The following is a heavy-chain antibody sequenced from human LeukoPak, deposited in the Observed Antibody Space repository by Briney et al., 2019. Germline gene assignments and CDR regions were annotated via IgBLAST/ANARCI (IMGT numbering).Heavy chain of an antibody. CDR3: AKDRTSTWSWDY. V-gene: IGHV3-30*18. J-gene: IGHJ4*02. Sequence: GGSLRHSCAASGFTFSSYDMHWVRQAPGRGVEWVAIILSDGNDKYNADSVKGRFTISRDNSKDTLDLQMNSLRAEDTAVYYCAKDRTSTWSWDYWGQGTLVIVSS. CDR2: ILSDGNDK. CDR1: GFTFSSYD. D-gene: IGHD6-13*01.